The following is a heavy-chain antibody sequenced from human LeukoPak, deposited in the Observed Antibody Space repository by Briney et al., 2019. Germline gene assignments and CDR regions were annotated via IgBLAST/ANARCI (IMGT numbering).Heavy chain of an antibody. Sequence: SETLSLTCAVYGGSFSGYYWSWIRQPPGKGREWIGEINNSGSTNYNPSHKSRVTISVDTSKNQFSLQLSSVTAADTAVYYCAGYCSGGSCYFRHWGQGTLVTVSS. D-gene: IGHD2-15*01. J-gene: IGHJ1*01. CDR2: INNSGST. CDR3: AGYCSGGSCYFRH. V-gene: IGHV4-34*01. CDR1: GGSFSGYY.